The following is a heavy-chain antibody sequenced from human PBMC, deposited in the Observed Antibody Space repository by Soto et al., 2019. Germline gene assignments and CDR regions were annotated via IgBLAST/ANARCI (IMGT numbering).Heavy chain of an antibody. J-gene: IGHJ4*02. Sequence: VGSLRLSCAASGFTFSSYAMSWVRQAPGKGLEWVSATSGSGGSTYYADSVKGRFTISRDNSKNTLSLQMNSLRAEDTAVYYCARAFYYDFWTFDYWGQGTLVTVSS. CDR2: TSGSGGST. V-gene: IGHV3-23*01. CDR1: GFTFSSYA. D-gene: IGHD3-3*01. CDR3: ARAFYYDFWTFDY.